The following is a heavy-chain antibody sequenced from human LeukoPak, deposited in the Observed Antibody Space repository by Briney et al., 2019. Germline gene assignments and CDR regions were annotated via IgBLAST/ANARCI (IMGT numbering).Heavy chain of an antibody. V-gene: IGHV4-59*01. CDR1: GGSISNYY. CDR3: ARGYSGLLDFDY. CDR2: IFYSGST. J-gene: IGHJ4*02. D-gene: IGHD5-12*01. Sequence: SETLSLTCTVSGGSISNYYWNWIRQPPGEGLEWIGYIFYSGSTYYNPSLKSRVTISVDTSKNQFSLKLSSVTAADTAVYYCARGYSGLLDFDYWGQGTLVTVSS.